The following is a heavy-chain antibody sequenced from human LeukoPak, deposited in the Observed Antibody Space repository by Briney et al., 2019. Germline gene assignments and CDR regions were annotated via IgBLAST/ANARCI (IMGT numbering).Heavy chain of an antibody. CDR2: ISGSGGST. D-gene: IGHD3-16*01. CDR1: GFTFSSYA. V-gene: IGHV3-23*01. CDR3: AKGGYDYIWGSYAMYYFDY. J-gene: IGHJ4*02. Sequence: GGSLRLSCAASGFTFSSYAMSWVHQAPGKGLEWVSAISGSGGSTYYADSVKGRFTISRDNSKNTLYLQMNSLRAEDTAVYYCAKGGYDYIWGSYAMYYFDYWGQGTLVTVSS.